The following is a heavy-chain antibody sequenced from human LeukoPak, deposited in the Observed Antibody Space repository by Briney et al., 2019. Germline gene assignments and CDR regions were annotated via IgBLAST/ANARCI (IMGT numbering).Heavy chain of an antibody. CDR1: GFSVSNYG. D-gene: IGHD2-21*02. V-gene: IGHV3-21*06. J-gene: IGHJ4*02. CDR3: ARDPTSDRFQYFDF. Sequence: GGFLRLSCAASGFSVSNYGVNWVRQAPGKGLEWVSCISNTYSAIYYADSVKGRFTVPRDNAKNSVYLQMNSLTVEDTAVYYCARDPTSDRFQYFDFWGQGALVTVSS. CDR2: ISNTYSAI.